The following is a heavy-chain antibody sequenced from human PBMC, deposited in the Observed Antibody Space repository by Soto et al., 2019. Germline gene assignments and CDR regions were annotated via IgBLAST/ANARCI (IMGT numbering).Heavy chain of an antibody. CDR3: ARDGSKWLKYGYFDL. CDR2: ISGSSSHI. J-gene: IGHJ2*01. CDR1: GLTFSTYC. V-gene: IGHV3-21*01. Sequence: EVQLVESGGGLVRPGGSLSPSCAASGLTFSTYCMNWVRRAPGRGLEWVSYISGSSSHIYYGDSVRGRFIISRDNAKNSVYLQMNSLRAEDTAVYYCARDGSKWLKYGYFDLWGRGTLVTVSS. D-gene: IGHD5-12*01.